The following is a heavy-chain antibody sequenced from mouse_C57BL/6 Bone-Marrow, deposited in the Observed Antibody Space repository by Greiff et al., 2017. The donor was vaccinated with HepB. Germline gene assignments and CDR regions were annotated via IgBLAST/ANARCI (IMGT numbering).Heavy chain of an antibody. Sequence: EVQVVESGGGLVKPGGSLKLSCAASGFTFSDYGMHWVRQAPEKGLEWVAYISSGSSTIYYAATVKGRFTISRDNAKNTLFLQMTSLRSEDTAMYYCARPFTTVVAYYAMDYWGQGTSVTVSS. CDR2: ISSGSSTI. D-gene: IGHD1-1*01. V-gene: IGHV5-17*01. J-gene: IGHJ4*01. CDR3: ARPFTTVVAYYAMDY. CDR1: GFTFSDYG.